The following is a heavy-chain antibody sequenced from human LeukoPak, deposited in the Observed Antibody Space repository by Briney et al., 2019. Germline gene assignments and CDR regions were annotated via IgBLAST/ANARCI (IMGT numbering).Heavy chain of an antibody. J-gene: IGHJ4*02. CDR1: GFTFRNYV. CDR2: SSFDLNVK. Sequence: GSLRLSFGASGFTFRNYVIHWVRQAPGKGLEGVAGSSFDLNVKLYADSVKGRFTISRDNSRSTLYLQMNSLRPEDTAIYYCAREGYYGSGSPPSLYFDYWGQGTLVTVSS. D-gene: IGHD3-10*01. CDR3: AREGYYGSGSPPSLYFDY. V-gene: IGHV3-30-3*01.